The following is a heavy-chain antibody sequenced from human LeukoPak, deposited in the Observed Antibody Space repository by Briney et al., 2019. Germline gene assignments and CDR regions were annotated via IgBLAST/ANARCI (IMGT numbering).Heavy chain of an antibody. V-gene: IGHV1-2*02. CDR3: GREDSGFLY. CDR2: INHTSGGT. Sequence: GASVLVFSKASAYTFTGYYMNWVRQAPGQGVEWMGWINHTSGGTNYEKQFHGRVTIIRAKTISTAYMVVRSLPYAATAVIYCGREDSGFLYRVQGALASVSS. CDR1: AYTFTGYY. J-gene: IGHJ4*02. D-gene: IGHD5-12*01.